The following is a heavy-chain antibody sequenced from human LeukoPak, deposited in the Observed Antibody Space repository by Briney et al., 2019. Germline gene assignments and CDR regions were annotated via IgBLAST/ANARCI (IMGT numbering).Heavy chain of an antibody. Sequence: PSETLSLTCTVSGGSISSTNFYWAWIRQPPGKGLEWIGEINHSGSTNYNPSLKSRVTISVDTSKNQFSLKLSSVTAADTAVYSCARSPPHTGSSWATVWFDPWGQGTLVTVSS. CDR2: INHSGST. J-gene: IGHJ5*02. V-gene: IGHV4-39*07. CDR1: GGSISSTNFY. D-gene: IGHD6-13*01. CDR3: ARSPPHTGSSWATVWFDP.